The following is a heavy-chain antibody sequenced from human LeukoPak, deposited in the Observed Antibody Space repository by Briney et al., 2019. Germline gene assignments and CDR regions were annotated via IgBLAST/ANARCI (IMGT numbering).Heavy chain of an antibody. D-gene: IGHD3-9*01. CDR3: ASDILTGTQGPPFDY. CDR1: GFTFSSYW. Sequence: GGSLRLSCAASGFTFSSYWMSWVRQAPGKGLEWVANIKQDGSEKYYVGSVKGRFTISRDNAKNSLYLQMNSLRAEDTAVYYCASDILTGTQGPPFDYWGQGTLVTVSS. CDR2: IKQDGSEK. V-gene: IGHV3-7*03. J-gene: IGHJ4*02.